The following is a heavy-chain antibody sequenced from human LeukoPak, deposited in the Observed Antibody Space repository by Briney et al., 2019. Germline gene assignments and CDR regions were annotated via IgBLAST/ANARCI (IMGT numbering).Heavy chain of an antibody. D-gene: IGHD1-26*01. V-gene: IGHV3-66*01. Sequence: PGGSLRLSCAASGFTVSSHYMSWVRQAPGKELEWVSVIYSGGNTYYADSVKGRFTISRDNSKNTLYLQMNSLRAEDTAVYYCARGSYGWGAFDIWGQGTMVTVSS. CDR3: ARGSYGWGAFDI. CDR2: IYSGGNT. J-gene: IGHJ3*02. CDR1: GFTVSSHY.